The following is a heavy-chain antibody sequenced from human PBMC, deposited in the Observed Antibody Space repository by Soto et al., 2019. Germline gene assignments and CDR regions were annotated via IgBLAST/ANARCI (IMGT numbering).Heavy chain of an antibody. CDR1: GGTFSSYA. CDR3: ASLYCSSTSCYFRSGMDV. Sequence: QVQLVQSGAEVKKPGSSVKVSCKASGGTFSSYAISWVRQAPGQGLEWMGGIIPIFGTANYAQKFQGRVTITAEESTSTAYMELSSLRSEDTAVYYCASLYCSSTSCYFRSGMDVWGQGTTVTVSS. D-gene: IGHD2-2*01. CDR2: IIPIFGTA. J-gene: IGHJ6*02. V-gene: IGHV1-69*01.